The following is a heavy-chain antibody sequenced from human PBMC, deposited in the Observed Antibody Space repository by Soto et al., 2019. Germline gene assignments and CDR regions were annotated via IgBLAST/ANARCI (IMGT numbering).Heavy chain of an antibody. CDR1: GFTFRDYR. Sequence: GGSLRLSCAASGFTFRDYRLDWIRQAPGKGLEWVARIRPSANSYTTEYAASVKGRFIISRDDSENSLHLQMNSLRTEDTAVYYCARDGNFWSWDYWGQGTLVTVSS. CDR3: ARDGNFWSWDY. J-gene: IGHJ4*02. CDR2: IRPSANSYTT. V-gene: IGHV3-72*01. D-gene: IGHD1-1*01.